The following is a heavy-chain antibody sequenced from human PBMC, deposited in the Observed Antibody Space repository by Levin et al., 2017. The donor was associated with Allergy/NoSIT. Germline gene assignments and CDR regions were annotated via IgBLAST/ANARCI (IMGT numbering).Heavy chain of an antibody. D-gene: IGHD4-17*01. CDR2: IYYSGST. V-gene: IGHV4-59*01. CDR1: GGSISSYY. J-gene: IGHJ3*02. Sequence: PSETLSLTCTVSGGSISSYYWSWIRQPPGKGLEWIGYIYYSGSTNYNPSLKSRVTISVDTSKNQFSLKLSSVTAADTAVYYCARDPDDYGDYGGVGGAFDSWGQGTMVTVSS. CDR3: ARDPDDYGDYGGVGGAFDS.